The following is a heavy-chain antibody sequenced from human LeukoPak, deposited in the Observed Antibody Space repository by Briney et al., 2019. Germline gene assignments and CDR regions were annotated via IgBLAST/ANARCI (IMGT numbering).Heavy chain of an antibody. D-gene: IGHD6-6*01. CDR2: IIPIFGTA. CDR3: ARGDLGHVPGAFDI. V-gene: IGHV1-69*05. J-gene: IGHJ3*02. Sequence: ASVKVSCKASGGTFSSYAISWVRQAPGQGLEWMGSIIPIFGTANYAQKFQGRVTITKDESTRTAYMELSSLRSEDTAVYYCARGDLGHVPGAFDIWGQGTMVTVSS. CDR1: GGTFSSYA.